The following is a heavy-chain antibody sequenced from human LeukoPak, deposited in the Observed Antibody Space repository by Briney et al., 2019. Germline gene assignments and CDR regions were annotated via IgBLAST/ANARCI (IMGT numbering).Heavy chain of an antibody. CDR3: AKAANWNDRHNYNYYYGMDV. V-gene: IGHV3-23*01. CDR2: VSGSGRST. D-gene: IGHD1-20*01. Sequence: GGSLRLSCAASGFTFSAFAMSWVRQAPGKGLEWVSAVSGSGRSTFFADSLKGRFTISRDNSKNTLYLQMNSLRAEDTALYHCAKAANWNDRHNYNYYYGMDVWGQGTTVTVSS. CDR1: GFTFSAFA. J-gene: IGHJ6*02.